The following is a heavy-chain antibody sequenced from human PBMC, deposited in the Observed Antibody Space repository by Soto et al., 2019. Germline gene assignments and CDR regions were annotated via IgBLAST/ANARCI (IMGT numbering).Heavy chain of an antibody. D-gene: IGHD6-6*01. CDR2: IIPILGIA. V-gene: IGHV1-69*08. CDR3: ARDYSSSYYYYYMDV. CDR1: GGTFSSYT. J-gene: IGHJ6*03. Sequence: QVQLVQSGAEVKKPGSSVKVSCKASGGTFSSYTISWVRQAPGQGLEWMGRIIPILGIANYAQKFQGRDTITADKSTSTAYMELSSLRSEDTAVYYCARDYSSSYYYYYMDVWGIGTTVTVSS.